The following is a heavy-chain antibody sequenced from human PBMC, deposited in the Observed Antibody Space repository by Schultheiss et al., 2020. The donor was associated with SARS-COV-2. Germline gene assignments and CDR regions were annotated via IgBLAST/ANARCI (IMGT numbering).Heavy chain of an antibody. Sequence: SQTLSLTCAVYGGSFSGSYWSWIRQPPGKGLEWIGEINHSGSTNYNPSLKSRVTISVDTSKNQFSLTLSSVTAADTALYYCARSPKDFYSCPPDDWGQGTLVTVSS. CDR3: ARSPKDFYSCPPDD. CDR1: GGSFSGSY. D-gene: IGHD3-3*01. CDR2: INHSGST. V-gene: IGHV4-34*01. J-gene: IGHJ4*02.